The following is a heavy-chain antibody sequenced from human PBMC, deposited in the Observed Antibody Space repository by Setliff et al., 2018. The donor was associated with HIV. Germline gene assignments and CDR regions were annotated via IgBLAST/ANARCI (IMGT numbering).Heavy chain of an antibody. CDR2: IIPILDIA. Sequence: SVKVSCKASGGTFSSYDISWVRQDPGQGLEWMGGIIPILDIANYALKFQGRVTITADKSTGAAYMELSSLRSDDTAVYYCASYEREGFDYWGQGTLVTVSS. J-gene: IGHJ4*02. CDR1: GGTFSSYD. CDR3: ASYEREGFDY. V-gene: IGHV1-69*10. D-gene: IGHD3-16*01.